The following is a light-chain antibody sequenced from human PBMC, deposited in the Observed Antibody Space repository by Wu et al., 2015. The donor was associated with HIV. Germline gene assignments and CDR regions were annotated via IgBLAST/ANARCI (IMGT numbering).Light chain of an antibody. CDR3: QQYATSPLN. J-gene: IGKJ4*01. CDR2: DAS. Sequence: ENVLTQSPGTLPVSPGERVILSCKASQSVSSNYLAWYQQKPGQAPRLLIYDASSRATGIPDRFSGSGSGTDFTLIISRLEPEDFAVYYCQQYATSPLNFGGGTKVQIK. CDR1: QSVSSNY. V-gene: IGKV3-20*01.